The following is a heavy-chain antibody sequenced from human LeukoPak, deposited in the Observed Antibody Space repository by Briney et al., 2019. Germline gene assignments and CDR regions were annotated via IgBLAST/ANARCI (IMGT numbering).Heavy chain of an antibody. Sequence: SETLSLTCTVSGYSISSGYYWSWIRQSAGKGLEWIGRIYVSESTNYNPSLKSRVTISLDTSKNQFSLKLSSVTAADTAVYYCSRDPTGVRFANWGQGTLVTVSS. CDR3: SRDPTGVRFAN. CDR2: IYVSEST. J-gene: IGHJ4*02. V-gene: IGHV4-61*02. CDR1: GYSISSGYY. D-gene: IGHD1-1*01.